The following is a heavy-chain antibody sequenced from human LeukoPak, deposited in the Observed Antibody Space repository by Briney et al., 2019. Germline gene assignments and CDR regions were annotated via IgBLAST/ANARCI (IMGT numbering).Heavy chain of an antibody. D-gene: IGHD5-18*01. CDR2: IYSGDSDT. CDR1: GYSFTSYW. CDR3: ARRRYSYGYHDAFDI. J-gene: IGHJ3*02. V-gene: IGHV5-51*01. Sequence: GESLKISCKGSGYSFTSYWIGWVRQMPGKGLEWMGIIYSGDSDTRYSPSFQGQVTISADKSISTAYLQWSSLKASDTAMYYCARRRYSYGYHDAFDIWGQGTMVTVSS.